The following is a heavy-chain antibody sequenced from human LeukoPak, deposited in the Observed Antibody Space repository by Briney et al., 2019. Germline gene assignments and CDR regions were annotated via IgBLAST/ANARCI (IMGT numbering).Heavy chain of an antibody. Sequence: PSETLSLTCTVSGYSISSGYYWGWIRQPPGKGLEWIGSIYHSGSTYYNPSLKSRVTISVDTSKNQFSLKLSSVTAADTAVYYCAREGYQLLVDYYMDVWGKGTTVTVSS. CDR3: AREGYQLLVDYYMDV. D-gene: IGHD2-2*01. V-gene: IGHV4-38-2*02. CDR2: IYHSGST. J-gene: IGHJ6*03. CDR1: GYSISSGYY.